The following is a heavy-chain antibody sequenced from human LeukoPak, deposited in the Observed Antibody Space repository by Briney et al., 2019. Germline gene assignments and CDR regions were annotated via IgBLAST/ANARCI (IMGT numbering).Heavy chain of an antibody. Sequence: PGGSLRLSCAASGFTFSSYGMHWVRQAPGKGLEWVAVKSYDGSNKYYADSVKGRFTISRDNSKNTLYLQMNSLRAEDTAVYYCAKDRYSGYDSLDYWGQGTLVTVSS. D-gene: IGHD5-12*01. CDR3: AKDRYSGYDSLDY. V-gene: IGHV3-30*18. CDR1: GFTFSSYG. CDR2: KSYDGSNK. J-gene: IGHJ4*02.